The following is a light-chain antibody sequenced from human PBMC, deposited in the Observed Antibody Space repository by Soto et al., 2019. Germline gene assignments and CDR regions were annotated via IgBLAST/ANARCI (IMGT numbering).Light chain of an antibody. CDR1: QSIRTY. CDR3: QQSYSSPRFT. CDR2: ATS. J-gene: IGKJ3*01. Sequence: DIQMTQSPSSLSASVGDRVTISCRASQSIRTYLNWYQLKPGKAPKLLIYATSTLQNGVPSRFSGSGSVTEFTLTISSLQPQDFATYYCQQSYSSPRFTFGPGTKVDCK. V-gene: IGKV1-39*01.